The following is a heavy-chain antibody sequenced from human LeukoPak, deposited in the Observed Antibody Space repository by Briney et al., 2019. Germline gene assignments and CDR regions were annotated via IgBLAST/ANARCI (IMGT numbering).Heavy chain of an antibody. CDR3: ARDRYYYDSSGYPHAFDI. CDR1: GYTFTSYD. Sequence: ASVKVSCKASGYTFTSYDINWVRQATGQGLEWMGWMNPNSGNTGYAQKFQGRVTITRNTSISTAYMELRSLRSDDTAVYYCARDRYYYDSSGYPHAFDIWGQGTMVTVSS. D-gene: IGHD3-22*01. J-gene: IGHJ3*02. V-gene: IGHV1-8*03. CDR2: MNPNSGNT.